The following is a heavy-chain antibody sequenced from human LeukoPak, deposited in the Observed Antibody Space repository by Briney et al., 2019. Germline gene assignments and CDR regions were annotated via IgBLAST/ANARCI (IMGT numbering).Heavy chain of an antibody. CDR2: IKQDGSEK. Sequence: GGSLRLSCAASGLTLSSYWKTWVRQAPGKGREWVANIKQDGSEKYYVDSVKGRFTISRDNAKNSLYLQMNSLRVEDTAVYYCASWGPAAYCSNGSCSWGQGTLVTVST. V-gene: IGHV3-7*01. J-gene: IGHJ5*02. D-gene: IGHD2-15*01. CDR3: ASWGPAAYCSNGSCS. CDR1: GLTLSSYW.